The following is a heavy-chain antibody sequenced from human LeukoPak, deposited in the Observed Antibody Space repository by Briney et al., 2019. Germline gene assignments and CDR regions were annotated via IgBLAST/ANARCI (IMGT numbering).Heavy chain of an antibody. V-gene: IGHV3-74*01. CDR3: ARVLPSSGRYFDY. CDR1: GFTFSSYW. CDR2: IFSDASST. J-gene: IGHJ4*02. D-gene: IGHD6-19*01. Sequence: PGGSLRLSCAASGFTFSSYWMHWVRQAPGKGLVWVSRIFSDASSTNYADSVKGRFTISRDNAKNTLYLQMNSLRADDTAVYYCARVLPSSGRYFDYWGQGTLVTVSP.